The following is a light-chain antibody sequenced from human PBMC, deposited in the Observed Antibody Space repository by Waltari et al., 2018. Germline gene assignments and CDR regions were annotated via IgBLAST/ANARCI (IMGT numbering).Light chain of an antibody. CDR1: QSVSSN. CDR3: QQYNNWPYT. Sequence: EMVMTQSPATLSVSPGERATLSCRASQSVSSNLAWYQQKPGQAPRLLIYGASTMATGIPARFTGGESGTEFTLTISSMTSEDFAVYDCQQYNNWPYTFGQGTKLEIK. J-gene: IGKJ2*01. V-gene: IGKV3-15*01. CDR2: GAS.